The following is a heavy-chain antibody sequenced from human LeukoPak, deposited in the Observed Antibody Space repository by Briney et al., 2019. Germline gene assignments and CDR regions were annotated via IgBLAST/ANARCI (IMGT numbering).Heavy chain of an antibody. Sequence: SVKVSCKASGGTFSSYAISWVRQAPGQGLGWMGGIIPIFGTANYAQKFQGRVTITADKSTSTAYMELSSLRSEDTAVYYCARDPDLEGSAFDIWGQGTMVTVSS. D-gene: IGHD1-1*01. J-gene: IGHJ3*02. CDR1: GGTFSSYA. CDR3: ARDPDLEGSAFDI. V-gene: IGHV1-69*06. CDR2: IIPIFGTA.